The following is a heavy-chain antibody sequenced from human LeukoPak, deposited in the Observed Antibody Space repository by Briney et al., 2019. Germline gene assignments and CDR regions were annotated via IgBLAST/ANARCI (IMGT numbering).Heavy chain of an antibody. CDR1: GFTFSTYW. V-gene: IGHV3-7*03. CDR3: ARGVSTRDSHSWFDS. D-gene: IGHD2-21*01. Sequence: PGGSLRLSCAASGFTFSTYWMSWVRQAPGKGLEWVANIKQDGSEKYYVDSVKGRFTISRDNAKNSLYLQMNSLRAEDTAVYYCARGVSTRDSHSWFDSWGQGTLVTVSS. CDR2: IKQDGSEK. J-gene: IGHJ5*01.